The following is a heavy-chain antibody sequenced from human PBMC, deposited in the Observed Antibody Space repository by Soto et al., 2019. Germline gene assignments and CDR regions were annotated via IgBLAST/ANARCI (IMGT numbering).Heavy chain of an antibody. CDR1: GFTFSSYS. J-gene: IGHJ6*02. Sequence: GGSLRLSCAASGFTFSSYSMNWVRQAPGKGLEWVSSISSSSSYIYYADSVKGRFTISRDNAKNSLYLQMNSLRAEDTAVYYCARGDYYDSSGPRYGMDVWGQGTTVTVSS. CDR3: ARGDYYDSSGPRYGMDV. CDR2: ISSSSSYI. V-gene: IGHV3-21*01. D-gene: IGHD3-22*01.